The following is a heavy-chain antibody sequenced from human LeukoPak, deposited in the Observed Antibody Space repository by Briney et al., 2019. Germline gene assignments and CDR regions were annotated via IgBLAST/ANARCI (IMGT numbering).Heavy chain of an antibody. Sequence: PSETLSLTCTVSGGSISSGSYYWSWIRQPAGKGLEWIGRIYTSGSTNYNPSLKSRVTISVDTSKNQFSLKLSSVTAADTAVYYCASMIAAAGKVDYWGQGTLVTVSS. CDR2: IYTSGST. V-gene: IGHV4-61*02. CDR3: ASMIAAAGKVDY. D-gene: IGHD6-13*01. CDR1: GGSISSGSYY. J-gene: IGHJ4*02.